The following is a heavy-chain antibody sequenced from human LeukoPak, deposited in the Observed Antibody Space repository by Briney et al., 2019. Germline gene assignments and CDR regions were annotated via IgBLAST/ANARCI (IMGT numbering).Heavy chain of an antibody. CDR2: IKPDGSGK. D-gene: IGHD6-19*01. CDR1: GFGFSSYW. Sequence: GGSLRLSCAASGFGFSSYWMTWVRQAPGKGLEWVAIIKPDGSGKNYVDSVKGRFTISRDNAKNSLYLQMRGLRVEDTAVYYCSSQPAVLDLDCWGRGTLVTVSS. J-gene: IGHJ4*02. V-gene: IGHV3-7*01. CDR3: SSQPAVLDLDC.